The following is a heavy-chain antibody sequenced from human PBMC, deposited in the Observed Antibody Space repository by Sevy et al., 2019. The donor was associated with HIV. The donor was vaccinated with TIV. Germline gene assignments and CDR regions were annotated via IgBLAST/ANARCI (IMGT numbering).Heavy chain of an antibody. V-gene: IGHV3-20*04. D-gene: IGHD2-21*02. CDR3: AREKSCGGACYYFDY. J-gene: IGHJ4*01. CDR2: IIACGGAT. CDR1: QFTFDDYG. Sequence: GGSLRLSCAASQFTFDDYGMSWVRQAPGKGLEWVSAIIACGGATSYADSVKGRFTISRDNAKNSLYLQMNTLRVEDTAFYFCAREKSCGGACYYFDYWGRGTQVTVSS.